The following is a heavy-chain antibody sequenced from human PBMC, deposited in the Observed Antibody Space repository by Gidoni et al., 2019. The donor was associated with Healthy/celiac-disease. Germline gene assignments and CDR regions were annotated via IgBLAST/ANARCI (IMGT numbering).Heavy chain of an antibody. CDR3: ARGGPRNYDFWSGYYSDY. CDR1: GFTFSSYA. V-gene: IGHV3-30*04. D-gene: IGHD3-3*01. Sequence: QVQLVESGGGVVQPGRSLRLSCAASGFTFSSYAMHWVRQAPGKGLEWVAVISYDGRNKYYADSVKGRFTISRDNSKNTLYLQMNSLRAEDTAVYYCARGGPRNYDFWSGYYSDYWGQGTLVTVSS. J-gene: IGHJ4*02. CDR2: ISYDGRNK.